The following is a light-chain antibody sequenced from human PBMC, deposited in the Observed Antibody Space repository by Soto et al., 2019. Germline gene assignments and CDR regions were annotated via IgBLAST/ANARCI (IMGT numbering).Light chain of an antibody. CDR2: GAS. V-gene: IGKV3-20*01. CDR3: QQYGSSPLT. J-gene: IGKJ5*01. Sequence: TQSPSTLSASVGDRVTITCRASQSVSNNYLAWHQQKPGQAPRLLIYGASSRATGIPDRFSGSGSGTDITLTISRLEPEDFAVYYCQQYGSSPLTFGQGTRLEIK. CDR1: QSVSNNY.